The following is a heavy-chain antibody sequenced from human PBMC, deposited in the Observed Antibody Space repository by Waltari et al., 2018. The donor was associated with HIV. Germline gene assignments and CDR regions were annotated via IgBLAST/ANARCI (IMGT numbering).Heavy chain of an antibody. CDR2: INHSGST. J-gene: IGHJ6*02. V-gene: IGHV4-34*01. Sequence: QVQLQQWGAGLLKPSETLSLTCAVYGGSFSGYYWSWIRQPPGKGLEWIGEINHSGSTNYNPSLKSRVTISVDTSKNQFSLKLSSVTAADTAVYYCARYSQSSYYYGMDVWGQGTTVTVPS. CDR1: GGSFSGYY. D-gene: IGHD2-21*01. CDR3: ARYSQSSYYYGMDV.